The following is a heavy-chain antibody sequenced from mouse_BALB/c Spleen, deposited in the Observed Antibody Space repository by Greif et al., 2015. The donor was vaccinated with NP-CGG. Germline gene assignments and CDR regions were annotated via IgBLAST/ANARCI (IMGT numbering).Heavy chain of an antibody. Sequence: VQLQQSGAELVKPGASVKLSCKASGYTFTSYYMYWVKQRPGQGLEWIGEINPSNGGTNFNEKFKSKATLTVDKSSSTAYMQLSSLTSEDSAVYYCTLTTATAWFAYWGQGTLVTVSA. D-gene: IGHD1-2*01. CDR1: GYTFTSYY. CDR2: INPSNGGT. V-gene: IGHV1S81*02. CDR3: TLTTATAWFAY. J-gene: IGHJ3*01.